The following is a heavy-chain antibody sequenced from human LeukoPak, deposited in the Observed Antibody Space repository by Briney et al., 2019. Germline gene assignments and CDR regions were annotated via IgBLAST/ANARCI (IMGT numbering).Heavy chain of an antibody. CDR3: ARDRAIQSYYFDY. V-gene: IGHV4-4*07. Sequence: AQTLSPTCTVSGGSISSYYWSWTRQPAGKGLEWIGRIYTSGSTNYNPSLKSRVTMSVDTSKNQFSLKLSSVTAADTAVYYCARDRAIQSYYFDYWGQGTLVTVSS. CDR2: IYTSGST. J-gene: IGHJ4*02. CDR1: GGSISSYY.